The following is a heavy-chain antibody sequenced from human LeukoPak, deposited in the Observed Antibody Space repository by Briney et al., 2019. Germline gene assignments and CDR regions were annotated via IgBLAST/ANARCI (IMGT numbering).Heavy chain of an antibody. D-gene: IGHD2-2*01. V-gene: IGHV1-24*01. CDR1: GYTLTGLS. Sequence: ATVKVSCKVSGYTLTGLSMHWVRQAPGKGLEWMGGFDPEDGETIYAQKFQGRVTMTEDTSTDTAYMELSSLRSEDTAVYYCATGGVVVVPAAMPFHYWGQGTLVTVSA. CDR3: ATGGVVVVPAAMPFHY. CDR2: FDPEDGET. J-gene: IGHJ4*02.